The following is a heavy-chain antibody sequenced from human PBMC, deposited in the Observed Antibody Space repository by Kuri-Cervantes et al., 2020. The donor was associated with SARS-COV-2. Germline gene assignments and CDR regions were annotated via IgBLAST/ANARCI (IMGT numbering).Heavy chain of an antibody. CDR2: INPNSGGT. CDR3: ARDPSGQLGNYYYYYYMDV. CDR1: GYTFTGYY. D-gene: IGHD6-13*01. J-gene: IGHJ6*03. Sequence: ASVKVSCKASGYTFTGYYMHWVRQAPGQGLEWIGWINPNSGGTNYAQKFQGRVTMTRDTSISTAYMELSSLRAEDTAVYYCARDPSGQLGNYYYYYYMDVWGKGTTVTVSS. V-gene: IGHV1-2*02.